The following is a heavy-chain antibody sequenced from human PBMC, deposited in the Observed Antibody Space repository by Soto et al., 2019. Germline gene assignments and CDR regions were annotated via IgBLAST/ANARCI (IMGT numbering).Heavy chain of an antibody. V-gene: IGHV3-53*01. CDR2: IFGGGTT. Sequence: PGGSLRLSCAASGFAVNNDYMSWVRQAPGRGLEWVSVIFGGGTTFYSDSVKGRFTISRDISKNTLSLQMNSLRTEDTAVYYCVRTSSYWGQGILVTVS. CDR3: VRTSSY. D-gene: IGHD2-2*01. CDR1: GFAVNNDY. J-gene: IGHJ4*02.